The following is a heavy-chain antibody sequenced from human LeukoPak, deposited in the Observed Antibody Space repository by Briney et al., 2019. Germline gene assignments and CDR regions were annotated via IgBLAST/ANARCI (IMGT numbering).Heavy chain of an antibody. J-gene: IGHJ6*02. Sequence: ASVKVSCKASGYTFTSYDINWVRQATGQGLEWMGWMNPNSGNTGYAQRFQGRVTMTRNTSISTAYMELSSLRSDDTAVYYCARAGGYGDYSIYYYGMDVWGQGTTVTVSS. CDR3: ARAGGYGDYSIYYYGMDV. CDR1: GYTFTSYD. CDR2: MNPNSGNT. D-gene: IGHD4-17*01. V-gene: IGHV1-8*01.